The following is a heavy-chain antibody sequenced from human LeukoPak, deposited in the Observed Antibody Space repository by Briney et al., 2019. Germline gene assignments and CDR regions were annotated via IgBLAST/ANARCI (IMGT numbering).Heavy chain of an antibody. Sequence: ASVKVSCKASGYTFTGYHMHWVRQAPGQGLEWMGRINPNSGDTNYAQKFQGRVTMTRDTSISTAYMELSSLRSEDTAVYYCARGQAERVYDSSGYYYLVAEYYFDYWGQGTLVTVSS. J-gene: IGHJ4*02. CDR3: ARGQAERVYDSSGYYYLVAEYYFDY. V-gene: IGHV1-2*06. CDR1: GYTFTGYH. D-gene: IGHD3-22*01. CDR2: INPNSGDT.